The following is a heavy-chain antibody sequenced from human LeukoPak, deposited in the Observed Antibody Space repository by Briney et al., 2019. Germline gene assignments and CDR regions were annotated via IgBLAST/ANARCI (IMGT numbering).Heavy chain of an antibody. J-gene: IGHJ3*02. CDR2: IIPIFGTA. CDR3: ARDTGYCSSTSCYGAVRAFDI. Sequence: SVKASCKASGGTFSSYAISWVRQAPGQGLEWMGRIIPIFGTANYAQKFQGRVTITTDESTSTAYMELSSLRSEDTAVYYCARDTGYCSSTSCYGAVRAFDIWGQGQWSPSLQ. D-gene: IGHD2-2*01. CDR1: GGTFSSYA. V-gene: IGHV1-69*05.